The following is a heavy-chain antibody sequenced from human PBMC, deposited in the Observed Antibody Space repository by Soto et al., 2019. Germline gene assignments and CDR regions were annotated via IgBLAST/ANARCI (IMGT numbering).Heavy chain of an antibody. D-gene: IGHD3-3*01. V-gene: IGHV1-69*04. CDR2: IIPILGIA. Sequence: ASVKVSCKASGGTFSSYTISWVRQAPGQGLEWMGRIIPILGIANYAQKFQGRVTITADKSTSTAYMELSSLRSEDTAVYYCARDYKVGFLEWFRWFDPWGQGTLVTVSS. J-gene: IGHJ5*02. CDR1: GGTFSSYT. CDR3: ARDYKVGFLEWFRWFDP.